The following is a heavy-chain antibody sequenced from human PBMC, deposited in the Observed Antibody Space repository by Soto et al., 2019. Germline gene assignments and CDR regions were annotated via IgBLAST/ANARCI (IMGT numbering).Heavy chain of an antibody. CDR3: ARSVAVPGAHIDY. Sequence: SETLSLTCSVSGGSISGSYWSWIRQSPGKGLEWLGYVYYTGSTNYSPSLRSRVSISVDTSKNEFSLRLSSVTAADTAVYFCARSVAVPGAHIDYWGQGTQVTVST. V-gene: IGHV4-59*01. CDR1: GGSISGSY. J-gene: IGHJ4*02. D-gene: IGHD6-19*01. CDR2: VYYTGST.